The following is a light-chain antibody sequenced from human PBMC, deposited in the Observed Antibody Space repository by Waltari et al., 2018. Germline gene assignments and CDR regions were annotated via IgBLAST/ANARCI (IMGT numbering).Light chain of an antibody. V-gene: IGKV3-15*01. CDR1: QSVSSN. J-gene: IGKJ5*01. CDR2: GAS. CDR3: QQYDNWPIT. Sequence: EIVMTQFPATLSVSPGERATLSCRASQSVSSNLAWYQQKPGQAPRRLIYGASTRATGCPARFSASGSGTEFTLTISSLQSEDFAVYYCQQYDNWPITFGQGTRLEIK.